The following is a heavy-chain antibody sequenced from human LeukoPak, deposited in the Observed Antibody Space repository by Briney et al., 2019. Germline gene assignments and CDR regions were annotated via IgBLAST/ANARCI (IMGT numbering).Heavy chain of an antibody. CDR3: ARDVIAAAGYYYYGMDV. CDR2: IYYSGST. V-gene: IGHV4-59*11. D-gene: IGHD6-13*01. Sequence: SETLSLTCTVSGGFISNHYWSWIRQPPGKGLEWIGYIYYSGSTNYNPSLKSRVTISVDTSKNQFSLKLSSVTAADTAVYYCARDVIAAAGYYYYGMDVWGQGTTVTVSS. J-gene: IGHJ6*02. CDR1: GGFISNHY.